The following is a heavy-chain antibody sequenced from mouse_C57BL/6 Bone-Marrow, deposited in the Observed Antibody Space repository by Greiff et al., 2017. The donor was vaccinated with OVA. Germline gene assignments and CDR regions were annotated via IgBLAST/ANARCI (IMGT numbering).Heavy chain of an antibody. CDR1: GVDFSRYW. J-gene: IGHJ1*03. CDR2: INPDSSTI. Sequence: ASGVDFSRYWMSWVRRAPGKGLEWIGEINPDSSTINYAPSLKDKFIISRDNAKNTLYLQMSKVRSEDTALYYCARPNYGSSFWYFDVWGTGTTVTVSS. CDR3: ARPNYGSSFWYFDV. D-gene: IGHD1-1*01. V-gene: IGHV4-1*01.